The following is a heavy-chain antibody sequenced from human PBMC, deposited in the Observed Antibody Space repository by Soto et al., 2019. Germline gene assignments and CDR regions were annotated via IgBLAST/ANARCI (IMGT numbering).Heavy chain of an antibody. V-gene: IGHV4-4*07. CDR2: IYSDGTT. CDR3: ARDRGYRSGSFGS. J-gene: IGHJ5*02. Sequence: PSETLSLTCIVSGGSISGYYWSLIRQPAGKELEWIGRIYSDGTTNYNPSLKGRGTMSVDTSKKQISLKLTSVTAADTAMYYCARDRGYRSGSFGSWGQGVLVTVSS. D-gene: IGHD5-18*01. CDR1: GGSISGYY.